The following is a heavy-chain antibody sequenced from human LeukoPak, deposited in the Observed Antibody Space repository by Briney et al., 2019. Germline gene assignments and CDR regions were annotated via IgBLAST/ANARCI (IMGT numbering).Heavy chain of an antibody. CDR1: GFTVSSNY. CDR2: IYSGGST. J-gene: IGHJ5*02. D-gene: IGHD1-14*01. Sequence: VGSLRLSCAASGFTVSSNYMSWVRQAPGKGLEWVSVIYSGGSTYYVDSVKGRFTISRDSSKNTLYLQMNSLRAEDTAVYYCARPTHSGWFDPWGQGTLVTVSS. CDR3: ARPTHSGWFDP. V-gene: IGHV3-66*04.